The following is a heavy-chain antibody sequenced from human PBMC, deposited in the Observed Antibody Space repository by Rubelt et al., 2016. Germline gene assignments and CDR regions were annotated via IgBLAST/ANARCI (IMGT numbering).Heavy chain of an antibody. V-gene: IGHV1-3*01. Sequence: QVQLVQSGAEVKKPGASVKVSCKAAGYSFTTYSIHWVRQAPGQRLEWMGWINAGNGNTKYSQKFRGRVTMTRDTSASTAYMELSSLRSEDTAIYYGATGYSSGWYVAYWGQGTLVTVSS. J-gene: IGHJ4*02. CDR3: ATGYSSGWYVAY. CDR2: INAGNGNT. CDR1: GYSFTTYS. D-gene: IGHD6-19*01.